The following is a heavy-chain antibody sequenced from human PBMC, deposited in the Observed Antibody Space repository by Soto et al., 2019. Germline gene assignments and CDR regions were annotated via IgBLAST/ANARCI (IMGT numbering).Heavy chain of an antibody. J-gene: IGHJ4*01. CDR3: TRTVHSDDGLDC. D-gene: IGHD1-1*01. CDR2: ISASGNYI. CDR1: GFIFSRYG. V-gene: IGHV3-21*06. Sequence: EVQLVESGGGLVKPGGSLRLSCEVSGFIFSRYGMNWVRQTPGKGLEWVSSISASGNYIHYVDSVKGRFTISRDDAKNQLYLKMNSLKAGDTAVYLCTRTVHSDDGLDCWGHGAPVSVSS.